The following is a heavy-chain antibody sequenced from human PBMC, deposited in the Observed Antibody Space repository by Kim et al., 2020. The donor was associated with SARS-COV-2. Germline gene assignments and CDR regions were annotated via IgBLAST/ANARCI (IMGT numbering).Heavy chain of an antibody. D-gene: IGHD3-3*01. CDR1: GGSISSGGYY. J-gene: IGHJ5*02. CDR2: IYYSGST. Sequence: SETLSLTCTVSGGSISSGGYYWSWIRQHPGKGLEWIGYIYYSGSTYYNPSLKSRVTISVDTSKNQFSLKLSSVTAADTAVYYCARATYYDFWSGYTPFDPWGQGTLVTVSS. CDR3: ARATYYDFWSGYTPFDP. V-gene: IGHV4-31*03.